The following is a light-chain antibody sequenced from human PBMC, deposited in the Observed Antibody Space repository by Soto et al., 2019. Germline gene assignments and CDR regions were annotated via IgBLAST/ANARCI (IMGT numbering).Light chain of an antibody. J-gene: IGKJ4*01. Sequence: EIVMTQSPATLSVSPGERATLSCRASQTVNNNLAWYQQKPGQAPRLLIYGASARATGIPAKFSGSGSGTEFPLTISSLQSEDFAVYYCQQYNNWPLTLGGGTKVQTK. CDR1: QTVNNN. CDR3: QQYNNWPLT. V-gene: IGKV3-15*01. CDR2: GAS.